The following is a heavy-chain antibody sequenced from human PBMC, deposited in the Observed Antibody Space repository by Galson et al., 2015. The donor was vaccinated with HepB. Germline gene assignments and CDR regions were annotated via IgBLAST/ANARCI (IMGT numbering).Heavy chain of an antibody. CDR2: IYYSRNT. Sequence: ETLSLTCTVSGGSISSNYWNWIRQPPGKGLEWIASIYYSRNTNYNPSLKSRVTVSVDTSKNQFSLKLRSVTAADTAVYYCARAGCGGDCYSEDAFDIWGQGTMVTVSS. CDR3: ARAGCGGDCYSEDAFDI. D-gene: IGHD2-21*02. J-gene: IGHJ3*02. CDR1: GGSISSNY. V-gene: IGHV4-59*01.